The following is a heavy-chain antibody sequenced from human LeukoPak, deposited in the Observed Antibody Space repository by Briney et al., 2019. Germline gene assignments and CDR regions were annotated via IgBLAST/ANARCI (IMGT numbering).Heavy chain of an antibody. CDR1: GGSFSGYY. CDR3: ARRSGSYYRWSNFDY. D-gene: IGHD1-26*01. CDR2: INHSGST. Sequence: SETLSLTCAVYGGSFSGYYWSWIRQPPGKGLEWIGEINHSGSTNCNPSLKSRVTISVDTSKNQFSLKLSSVTAADTAVYYCARRSGSYYRWSNFDYWGQGTLVTVSS. V-gene: IGHV4-34*01. J-gene: IGHJ4*02.